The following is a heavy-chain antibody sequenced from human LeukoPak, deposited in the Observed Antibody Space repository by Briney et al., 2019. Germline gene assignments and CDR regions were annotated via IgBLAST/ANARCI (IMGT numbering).Heavy chain of an antibody. CDR1: DGSVSSVGYY. V-gene: IGHV4-39*01. D-gene: IGHD2-15*01. CDR3: ATYIRYCSGGSCYFDY. Sequence: SETLSLTCTVSDGSVSSVGYYWGWIRQPPGKGPEWIGSIYYSGSTYYNPSLKSRVTISVDTSKNQFSLKLSSVTAADTAVYYCATYIRYCSGGSCYFDYWGQGTLVTVSS. J-gene: IGHJ4*02. CDR2: IYYSGST.